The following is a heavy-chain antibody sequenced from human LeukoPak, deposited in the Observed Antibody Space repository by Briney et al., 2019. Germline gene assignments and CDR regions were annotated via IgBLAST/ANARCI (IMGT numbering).Heavy chain of an antibody. Sequence: GGSLRLSCAASGFTFSSYWMSWVRQAPGMGLEWVANIKQDGTEKFYVDSVKGRFIISRDNAKNSLYLQMNSLRAEDTAVYYCARDFDWLPDLKLNWYFDLWGSGTLVTVSS. J-gene: IGHJ2*01. CDR1: GFTFSSYW. CDR3: ARDFDWLPDLKLNWYFDL. V-gene: IGHV3-7*01. D-gene: IGHD3-9*01. CDR2: IKQDGTEK.